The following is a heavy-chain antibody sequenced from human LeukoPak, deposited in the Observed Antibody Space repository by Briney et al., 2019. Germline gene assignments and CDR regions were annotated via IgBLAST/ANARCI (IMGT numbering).Heavy chain of an antibody. CDR1: GFTSGIYP. CDR3: AKSAMSDSSGYYFDS. CDR2: INDSGGST. V-gene: IGHV3-23*01. D-gene: IGHD3-22*01. J-gene: IGHJ4*02. Sequence: QPGGSLRLSCAASGFTSGIYPMSWVRHAPGKGLEWVSTINDSGGSTYYADSVKGRFTISRDNSYNTLYLQMNSLRAEDTAVYYCAKSAMSDSSGYYFDSWGQGTLVTVSS.